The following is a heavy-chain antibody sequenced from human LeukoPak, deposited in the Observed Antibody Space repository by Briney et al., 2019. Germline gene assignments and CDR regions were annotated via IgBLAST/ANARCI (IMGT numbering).Heavy chain of an antibody. V-gene: IGHV4-59*01. Sequence: NPSETLSLTCTVSGGSIGTYYWSWIRQPPGKGLEWIGYIYYNGHTDYNPSLRSRVTISVHTSKNQFSLKLSSVTAADTAVYYCARASDYYYYMDVWGKGTTVTISS. CDR2: IYYNGHT. D-gene: IGHD2-21*01. J-gene: IGHJ6*03. CDR3: ARASDYYYYMDV. CDR1: GGSIGTYY.